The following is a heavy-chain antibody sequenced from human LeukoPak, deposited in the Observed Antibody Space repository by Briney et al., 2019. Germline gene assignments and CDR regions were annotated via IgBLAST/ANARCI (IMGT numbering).Heavy chain of an antibody. D-gene: IGHD3-10*01. V-gene: IGHV4-59*12. CDR2: IYYGGST. CDR3: ARDRELFDAFDI. CDR1: GGSINSYY. Sequence: SETLSLTCTVSGGSINSYYWSWIRQPPGKGLEWIGYIYYGGSTNYNPSLKSRVTISVDTSKNQFSLKLSSVTAADTAVYYCARDRELFDAFDIWGQGTMVTVSS. J-gene: IGHJ3*02.